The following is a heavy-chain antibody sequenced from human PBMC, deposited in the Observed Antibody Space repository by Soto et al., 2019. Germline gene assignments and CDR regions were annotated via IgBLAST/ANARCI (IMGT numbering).Heavy chain of an antibody. Sequence: QVQLQESGPGLVKPSGTLSLTCAVSSGSISSSNWWSWVRQPPGKGLEWIGEIYHSGSTNYNPSLTSRVTISVDKSKNQFSLKLSSVTAADAAVYYCASISYGDRFDYWGQGTLDTVSS. D-gene: IGHD4-17*01. J-gene: IGHJ4*02. CDR2: IYHSGST. CDR3: ASISYGDRFDY. CDR1: SGSISSSNW. V-gene: IGHV4-4*02.